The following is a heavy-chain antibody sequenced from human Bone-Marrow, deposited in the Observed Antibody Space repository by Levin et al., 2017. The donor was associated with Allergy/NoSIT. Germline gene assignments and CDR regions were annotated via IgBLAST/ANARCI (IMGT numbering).Heavy chain of an antibody. V-gene: IGHV4-30-4*01. Sequence: SETLSLTCTVSGGSIGSSDYYWSWIRQTPGKGLEWIGCIYYIGHTYYDRSLRSRVTISVDTSKNQLSLKLRSVTAADTAVYYCAREGMFYHDSSGYPFDYWGQGTQVTVSS. J-gene: IGHJ4*02. CDR3: AREGMFYHDSSGYPFDY. CDR2: IYYIGHT. D-gene: IGHD3-22*01. CDR1: GGSIGSSDYY.